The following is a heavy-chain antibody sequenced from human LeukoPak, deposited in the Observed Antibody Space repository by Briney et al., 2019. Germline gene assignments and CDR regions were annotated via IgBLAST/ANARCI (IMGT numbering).Heavy chain of an antibody. CDR2: IYNTGST. CDR3: ASRTTVTNALSFDY. D-gene: IGHD4-11*01. CDR1: GYFVSSGYY. V-gene: IGHV4-38-2*01. J-gene: IGHJ4*02. Sequence: SETLSLTCGVSGYFVSSGYYWGWLRQPPGKGLEWIGNIYNTGSTYYNPSLKSRVTISVDTSNNQFSLKLSSVTSADTAVYYCASRTTVTNALSFDYWGQGSLVIVSS.